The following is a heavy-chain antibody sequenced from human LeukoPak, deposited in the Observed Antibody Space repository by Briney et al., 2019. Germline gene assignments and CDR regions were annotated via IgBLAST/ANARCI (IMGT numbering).Heavy chain of an antibody. V-gene: IGHV1-69*05. J-gene: IGHJ4*02. CDR2: IIPIFGTA. Sequence: SVKVSCKASGGTFSSYAISWVRQAPGQGLEWMGGIIPIFGTANYAQKFQGRVTITTDESTSTAYMELSSLRSEDTAVYYCARDERYYDTSGYPRVWGQGTLVTVSS. D-gene: IGHD3-22*01. CDR3: ARDERYYDTSGYPRV. CDR1: GGTFSSYA.